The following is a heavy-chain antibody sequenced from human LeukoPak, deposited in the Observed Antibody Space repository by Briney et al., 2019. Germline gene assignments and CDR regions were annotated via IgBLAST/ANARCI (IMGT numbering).Heavy chain of an antibody. V-gene: IGHV3-74*01. CDR1: GFTFSSYW. CDR2: INSDGSST. CDR3: ARAGYYYDSSGYYWDY. Sequence: GGSLRPSYAAYGFTFSSYWMHWVRQAPGKGLVWVSRINSDGSSTSYADSVKGRFTISRDNAKNTLYLQMNSLRAEDTAVYYCARAGYYYDSSGYYWDYWGQGTLVTVSS. J-gene: IGHJ4*02. D-gene: IGHD3-22*01.